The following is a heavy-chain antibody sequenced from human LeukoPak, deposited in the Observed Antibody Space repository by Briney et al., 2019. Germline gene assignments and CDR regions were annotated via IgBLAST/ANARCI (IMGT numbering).Heavy chain of an antibody. Sequence: PGGSLRLSCAASGFTFSGYGINWVRQAPGKGLEWVSYISTTGNTINYADSVKGRFTISRDNAKNSLYLQMNSLRVEDTAVYYCARDRADYWTAFDIWGQGTMVTVSS. D-gene: IGHD1-1*01. V-gene: IGHV3-48*03. CDR1: GFTFSGYG. CDR2: ISTTGNTI. CDR3: ARDRADYWTAFDI. J-gene: IGHJ3*02.